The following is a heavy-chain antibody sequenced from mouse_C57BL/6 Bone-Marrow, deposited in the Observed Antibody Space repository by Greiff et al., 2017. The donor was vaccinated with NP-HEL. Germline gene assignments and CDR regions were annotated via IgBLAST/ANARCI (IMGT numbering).Heavy chain of an antibody. D-gene: IGHD2-3*01. CDR3: ARSDGNYVDY. Sequence: QVQLQQSGAELARPGASVKMSCKASGYTFTSYTMYWVKQRPGQGLEWIGYINPSSGYAKYNQKFKDKATLTADKSSSTAYMQLSSLTSEDSAVYYCARSDGNYVDYWGQGTTLTVSS. J-gene: IGHJ2*01. V-gene: IGHV1-4*01. CDR1: GYTFTSYT. CDR2: INPSSGYA.